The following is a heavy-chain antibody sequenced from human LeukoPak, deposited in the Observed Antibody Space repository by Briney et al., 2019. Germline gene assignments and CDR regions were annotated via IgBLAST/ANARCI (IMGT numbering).Heavy chain of an antibody. V-gene: IGHV4-59*01. CDR2: IYYSGTT. CDR1: GGSISSYY. Sequence: SETLSLTCTVSGGSISSYYWSWIRQPPGKGLEWIGYIYYSGTTNYNPSLKRRVTISVDTSKNQFSLRLNSVTAADTAVYYCAREGGPGAFDIWGLGTMVTVSS. CDR3: AREGGPGAFDI. J-gene: IGHJ3*02.